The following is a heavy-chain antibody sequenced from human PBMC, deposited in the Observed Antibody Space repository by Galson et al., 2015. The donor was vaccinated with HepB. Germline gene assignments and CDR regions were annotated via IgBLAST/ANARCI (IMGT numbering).Heavy chain of an antibody. D-gene: IGHD3-16*01. V-gene: IGHV7-4-1*02. Sequence: SVKVSCKASGGTFSSYAISWVRQAPGQGLEWMGWINTNTGNPTYAQGFTGRFVFSLDTSVSTAYLQISSLKAEDTAVYYCARDLGVTTFGYFDYWGQGTLVTVSS. J-gene: IGHJ4*02. CDR3: ARDLGVTTFGYFDY. CDR1: GGTFSSYA. CDR2: INTNTGNP.